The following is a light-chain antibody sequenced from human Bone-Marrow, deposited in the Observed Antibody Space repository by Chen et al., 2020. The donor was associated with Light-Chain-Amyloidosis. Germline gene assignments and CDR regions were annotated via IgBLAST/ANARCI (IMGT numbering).Light chain of an antibody. V-gene: IGLV3-25*03. Sequence: SYELTQPPSVSVSPGQTARITCSGDDLPTKYAYWYQQKPGQAPVLVIHRDTERPSGISERFSGSSSGTTATLTISGVQEEDEADYHCQSADSSGTYEVIVGGGTKLTVL. J-gene: IGLJ2*01. CDR2: RDT. CDR3: QSADSSGTYEVI. CDR1: DLPTKY.